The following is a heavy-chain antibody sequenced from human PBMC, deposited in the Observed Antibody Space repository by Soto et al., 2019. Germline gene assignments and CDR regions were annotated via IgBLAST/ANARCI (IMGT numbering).Heavy chain of an antibody. CDR1: GFSVNGKY. CDR2: IYSGGSA. Sequence: QLVESGGGLIQPGGSLRPSWAVSGFSVNGKYMSWVRPATGKGRDWVPVIYSGGSAYYADSVKGRFTISRDESQNTLYLQMNSLRAEDTAVYYCARSMMVRGVLFDLWGQGTLVSVSS. J-gene: IGHJ4*02. V-gene: IGHV3-53*01. D-gene: IGHD3-10*01. CDR3: ARSMMVRGVLFDL.